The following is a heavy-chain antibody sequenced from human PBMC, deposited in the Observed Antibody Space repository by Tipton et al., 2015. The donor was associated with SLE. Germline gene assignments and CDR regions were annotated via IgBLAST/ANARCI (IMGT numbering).Heavy chain of an antibody. Sequence: SLRLSCAASGFTFSIYWMHWVRHAPGKGLGLVSAIHNDGISTSYADSVKGRFTISRDSAKNTLYLQMNSLRAEDTAIYYCTRVDRDCSGGSCNTFDLWGRGTLVTVSS. CDR3: TRVDRDCSGGSCNTFDL. D-gene: IGHD2-15*01. CDR1: GFTFSIYW. V-gene: IGHV3-74*01. J-gene: IGHJ2*01. CDR2: IHNDGIST.